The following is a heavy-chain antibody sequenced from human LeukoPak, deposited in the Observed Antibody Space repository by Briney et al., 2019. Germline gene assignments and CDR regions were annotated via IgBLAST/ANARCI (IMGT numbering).Heavy chain of an antibody. CDR2: ISGSGGST. CDR1: GSTFSSYA. J-gene: IGHJ2*01. V-gene: IGHV3-23*01. D-gene: IGHD6-13*01. Sequence: PGGSLRLSCAASGSTFSSYAMSWVRQAPGKGLEWVSAISGSGGSTYYADSVKGRFTISRENAKNSLYLQMNSLRAGDTAVYYCARAAYSSTWYSRYFDLWGRGTLVTASS. CDR3: ARAAYSSTWYSRYFDL.